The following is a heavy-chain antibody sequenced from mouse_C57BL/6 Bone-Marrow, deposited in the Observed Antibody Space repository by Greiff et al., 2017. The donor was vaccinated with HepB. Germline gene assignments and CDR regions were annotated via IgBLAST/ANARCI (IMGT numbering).Heavy chain of an antibody. V-gene: IGHV5-17*01. CDR3: AKGDWFAY. CDR2: ISSGSSTI. J-gene: IGHJ3*01. CDR1: GFTFSDYG. Sequence: DVMLVESGGGLVKPGGSLKLSCAASGFTFSDYGMHWVRQAPEKGLEWVAYISSGSSTIYYADTVKGRFTISRDNAKNTLFLQMTSLRSEDTAMYYCAKGDWFAYWGQGTLVTVSA.